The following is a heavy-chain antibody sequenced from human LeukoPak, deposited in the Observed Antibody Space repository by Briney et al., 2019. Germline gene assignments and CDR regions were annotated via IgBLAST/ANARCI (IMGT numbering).Heavy chain of an antibody. CDR1: GFTLSGSD. CDR2: IKSKADGGTT. J-gene: IGHJ4*02. CDR3: STAAFH. Sequence: GGSLKLSCAASGFTLSGSDMHWVRQASGKGLEWVGRIKSKADGGTTDYAAPVKGRISISRDDSKNTLYLQMNSLKTEDTAVYYCSTAAFHWGQGTLVTVSS. V-gene: IGHV3-15*01.